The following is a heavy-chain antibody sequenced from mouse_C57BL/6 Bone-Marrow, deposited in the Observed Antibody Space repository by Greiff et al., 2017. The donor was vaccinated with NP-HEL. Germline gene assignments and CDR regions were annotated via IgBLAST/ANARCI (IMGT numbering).Heavy chain of an antibody. CDR3: ARGLYYGSSYWYFDV. CDR1: GYTFTSYG. D-gene: IGHD1-1*01. Sequence: QVQLQQSGPELVKPGASVKMSCKASGYTFTSYGISWVKQRTGQGLEWIGEIYPRSGNTYYNEKFKGKATLTADKSSSTAYMELRSLTSEDSAVYFCARGLYYGSSYWYFDVWGTGTTVTVSS. J-gene: IGHJ1*03. CDR2: IYPRSGNT. V-gene: IGHV1-81*01.